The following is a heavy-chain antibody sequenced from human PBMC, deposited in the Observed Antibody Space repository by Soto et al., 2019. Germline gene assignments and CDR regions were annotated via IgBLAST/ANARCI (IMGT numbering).Heavy chain of an antibody. V-gene: IGHV5-51*01. CDR2: IYPGDSDT. CDR1: GYSFTSYW. D-gene: IGHD5-18*01. J-gene: IGHJ5*02. Sequence: GESLKISCKGSGYSFTSYWIGWVRPIPGKGLEWVGIIYPGDSDTRYSPSFQGQVTISADKSISTAYLQWSSLKASDTAMYYCARLLTVTAMVAEFWFDPWGQGTLVTVS. CDR3: ARLLTVTAMVAEFWFDP.